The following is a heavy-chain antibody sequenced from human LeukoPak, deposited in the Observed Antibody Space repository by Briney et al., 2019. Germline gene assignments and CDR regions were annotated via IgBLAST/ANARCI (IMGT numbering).Heavy chain of an antibody. V-gene: IGHV3-30*02. Sequence: PGGSLRLSCAASGFTFSSYGMHWVRQAPGKGLEWVAFIRYDGSNKYYADSVKGRFTISRDNSKNTLYLQMNSLRAEDTAVYYCTRWTYYYDSSGYYYELDYWGQGTLVTVSS. CDR2: IRYDGSNK. D-gene: IGHD3-22*01. CDR3: TRWTYYYDSSGYYYELDY. CDR1: GFTFSSYG. J-gene: IGHJ4*02.